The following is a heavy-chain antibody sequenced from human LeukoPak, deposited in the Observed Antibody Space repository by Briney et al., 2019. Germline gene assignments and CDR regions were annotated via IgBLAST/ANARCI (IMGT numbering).Heavy chain of an antibody. CDR1: GFTFSSYA. D-gene: IGHD1-26*01. V-gene: IGHV3-23*01. CDR2: ISGSGDST. Sequence: GGSLRLSCAASGFTFSSYAMSRVRQAPGKGLEWVSAISGSGDSTYYADSVKGRFTISRDNSKNTLYLQMNSLRAEDTAVYYCARATSGTSFYFAMDVWGQGTTVAVSS. J-gene: IGHJ6*02. CDR3: ARATSGTSFYFAMDV.